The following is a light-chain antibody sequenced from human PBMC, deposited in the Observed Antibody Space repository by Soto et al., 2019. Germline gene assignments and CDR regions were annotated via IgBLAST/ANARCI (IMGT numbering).Light chain of an antibody. Sequence: QLVLTQSPSASASLGASVKLTCTLSSGHISYAIAWYQRQPDKGPRYLMKVKSDGSHTKGDGIPDRFLGSSSGAERYLTISSLQSEDEADYYCQTWGTGTVVFGGGTKVTVL. CDR3: QTWGTGTVV. CDR1: SGHISYA. V-gene: IGLV4-69*01. CDR2: VKSDGSH. J-gene: IGLJ2*01.